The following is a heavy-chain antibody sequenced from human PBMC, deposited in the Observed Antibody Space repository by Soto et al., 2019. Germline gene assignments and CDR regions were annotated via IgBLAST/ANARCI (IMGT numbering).Heavy chain of an antibody. Sequence: ASVKVSCKASGYTFTSYDINWVRQATGQGLEWMGWMNPNSGNTGYAQEFQGRVTMTRNTSIISAYMELGSLRSEDTALYYCARAPVLRFLEWVPRNWFDPWGQGTLVTVSS. CDR1: GYTFTSYD. V-gene: IGHV1-8*01. D-gene: IGHD3-3*01. CDR2: MNPNSGNT. J-gene: IGHJ5*02. CDR3: ARAPVLRFLEWVPRNWFDP.